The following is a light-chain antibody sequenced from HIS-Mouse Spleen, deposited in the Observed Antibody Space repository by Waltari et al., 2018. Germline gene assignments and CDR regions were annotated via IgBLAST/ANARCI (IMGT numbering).Light chain of an antibody. V-gene: IGLV2-14*03. CDR2: DVS. CDR1: TSNVGGYNY. CDR3: SSYTSSSTLV. Sequence: QSALTQPAPASASPAQSTTTTCTGTTSNVGGYNYGSWYQQHPGKAPKLMIYDVSNRPSGVSDRFSGSKSGNTASLTISGLQAEDEADYYCSSYTSSSTLVFGTGTKVTVL. J-gene: IGLJ1*01.